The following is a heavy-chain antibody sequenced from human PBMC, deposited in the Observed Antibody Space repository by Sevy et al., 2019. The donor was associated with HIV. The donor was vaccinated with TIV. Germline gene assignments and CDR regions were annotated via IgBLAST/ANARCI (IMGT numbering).Heavy chain of an antibody. V-gene: IGHV3-30*03. CDR3: ARGGGDGYNSFLADY. CDR2: ISHDGINE. CDR1: GFSFSYYG. D-gene: IGHD5-12*01. Sequence: GGSLRLSCIGSGFSFSYYGIHWVRQSPGKGLDWVALISHDGINEYYADSVKGRFTISRDNSKNTVYLEMNSLRNEDTAVYYCARGGGDGYNSFLADYWGQGTLVTVSS. J-gene: IGHJ4*02.